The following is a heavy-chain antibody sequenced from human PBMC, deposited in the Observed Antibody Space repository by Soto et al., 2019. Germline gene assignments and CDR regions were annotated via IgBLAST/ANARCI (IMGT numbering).Heavy chain of an antibody. CDR3: ARVRWLVPRGYGMDV. D-gene: IGHD6-19*01. CDR1: GYTFTSYG. CDR2: ISAYNGNT. V-gene: IGHV1-18*01. Sequence: ASVKVSCKASGYTFTSYGISWVRQAPEQGLEWMGWISAYNGNTNYAQKLQGRVTMTTDTSTSTAYMELRSLRSDDTAVYYCARVRWLVPRGYGMDVWGQGTTVTVSS. J-gene: IGHJ6*02.